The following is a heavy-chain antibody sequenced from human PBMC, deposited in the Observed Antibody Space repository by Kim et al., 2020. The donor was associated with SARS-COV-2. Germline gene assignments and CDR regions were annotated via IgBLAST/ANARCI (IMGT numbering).Heavy chain of an antibody. CDR1: GDSISGSRDF. J-gene: IGHJ4*02. CDR2: ILYTGST. CDR3: ARHKRPQALGPDY. V-gene: IGHV4-39*01. Sequence: SETLSLTCTVSGDSISGSRDFWGWIRQPPGKGLDWIGTILYTGSTSYTPSFKSRVTISVDTSKNQFSLKLTSVTAADTAVYYCARHKRPQALGPDYWGQGTLVTVSS.